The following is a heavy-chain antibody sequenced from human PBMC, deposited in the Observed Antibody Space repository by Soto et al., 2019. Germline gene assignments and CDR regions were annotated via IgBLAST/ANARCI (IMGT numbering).Heavy chain of an antibody. CDR3: ARSGYSRAWYTAFDS. CDR1: GDSISGYY. J-gene: IGHJ4*02. V-gene: IGHV4-4*07. Sequence: PSETLSLTCTVSGDSISGYYWNWIRQPAGKGLEWIGRIYASGSTISNRSLRSRVALSVDTSKNQFSLNLNSVTAADPAMYYCARSGYSRAWYTAFDSWSQGILVTVSS. D-gene: IGHD6-19*01. CDR2: IYASGST.